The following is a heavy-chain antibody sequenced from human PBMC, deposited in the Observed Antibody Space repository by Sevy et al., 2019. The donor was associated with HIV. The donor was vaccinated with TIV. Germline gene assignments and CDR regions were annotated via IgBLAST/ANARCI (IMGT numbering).Heavy chain of an antibody. V-gene: IGHV3-30*02. CDR2: IQYDGRNT. D-gene: IGHD6-13*01. CDR3: AKNTAAVGTGGFDY. Sequence: GGSLRLSCTTSGFTFSYSGMHWVRQAPGKGLEWLTFIQYDGRNTHYADSVKGRFTISRDNSKNTLYLQMNSLRGDDTAVYYCAKNTAAVGTGGFDYWGQGALVTVSS. J-gene: IGHJ4*02. CDR1: GFTFSYSG.